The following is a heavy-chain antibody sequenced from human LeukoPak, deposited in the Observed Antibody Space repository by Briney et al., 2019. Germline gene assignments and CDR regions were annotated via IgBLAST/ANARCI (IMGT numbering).Heavy chain of an antibody. CDR2: ISAYNGNT. CDR1: GYTFTSYG. V-gene: IGHV1-18*01. J-gene: IGHJ4*02. D-gene: IGHD3-16*02. CDR3: ARDYDYVWGSYRYRAVRDY. Sequence: GASVKVSCKASGYTFTSYGISWVRQAPGQGREWMGWISAYNGNTNYAQKLQGRVTMTTDTSTSTAYMELRSLRSDDTAVYYCARDYDYVWGSYRYRAVRDYWGQGTLVTVSS.